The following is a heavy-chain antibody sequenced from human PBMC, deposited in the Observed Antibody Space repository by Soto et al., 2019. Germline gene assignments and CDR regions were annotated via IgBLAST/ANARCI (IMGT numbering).Heavy chain of an antibody. D-gene: IGHD3-22*01. CDR2: IYYGGST. CDR3: ARGGYYYENSGPNASDY. V-gene: IGHV4-31*03. Sequence: SETLSLTCTVSGGSISSGGYYWSWIRQHPGKGLEWIGYIYYGGSTYYNPSLKSRATISGDTSKNQFSLKLSSVTAADTAVYYCARGGYYYENSGPNASDYWGQGILVTVSS. CDR1: GGSISSGGYY. J-gene: IGHJ4*01.